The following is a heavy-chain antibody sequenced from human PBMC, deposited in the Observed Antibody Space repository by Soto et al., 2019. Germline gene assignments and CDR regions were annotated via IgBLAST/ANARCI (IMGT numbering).Heavy chain of an antibody. V-gene: IGHV3-74*01. J-gene: IGHJ3*02. Sequence: EVQLVESGGGLVKPGESLRLSCAASGFTFSYYWMHWVRQAPGKGLVWVSRIHSDGSSTTYADSVKGRLTISRDNARNTVYLQVNSLRVEGTAVYYCARGDRGAFDIWGQGTVVTVSS. CDR1: GFTFSYYW. D-gene: IGHD1-26*01. CDR3: ARGDRGAFDI. CDR2: IHSDGSST.